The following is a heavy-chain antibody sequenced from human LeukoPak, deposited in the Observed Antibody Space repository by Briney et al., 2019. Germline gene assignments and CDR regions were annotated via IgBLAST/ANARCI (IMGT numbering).Heavy chain of an antibody. J-gene: IGHJ4*02. CDR2: IDHSGST. D-gene: IGHD3-22*01. CDR1: GYSISSGYY. CDR3: ARHTYYYDSSGLYYFDY. Sequence: SETLSLTCAVSGYSISSGYYCGWIRQPPGKGLEWIGSIDHSGSTYYNPSLKSRVTISVDTSKNQFSLKLSSVTAADKAVYYCARHTYYYDSSGLYYFDYWGQGTLVTVPS. V-gene: IGHV4-38-2*01.